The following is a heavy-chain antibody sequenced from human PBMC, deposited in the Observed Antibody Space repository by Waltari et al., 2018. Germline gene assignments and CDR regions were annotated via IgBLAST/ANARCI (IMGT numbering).Heavy chain of an antibody. CDR2: ISGMGGST. J-gene: IGHJ4*02. D-gene: IGHD3-10*01. CDR1: GFTFSSYA. Sequence: EVQLLESGGGLVQPGGSLRLSCAASGFTFSSYAMSWVRQAPGKGLEWVSGISGMGGSTYDADSVKGRFTISRDNSKNTLYLQMNSLRAEDTAVYYCANENFSPGYYFDYWGQGTLVTVSS. CDR3: ANENFSPGYYFDY. V-gene: IGHV3-23*01.